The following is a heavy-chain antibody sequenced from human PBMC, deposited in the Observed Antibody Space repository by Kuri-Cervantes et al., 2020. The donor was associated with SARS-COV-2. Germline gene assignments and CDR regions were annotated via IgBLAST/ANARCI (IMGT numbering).Heavy chain of an antibody. J-gene: IGHJ4*02. CDR3: AKDQGQQLAFDY. Sequence: GGSLRLSCAASGFTFSSYSMNWVRQAPGKGLEWVSLISGDGGTTYYADSVKGRFTISRDNSKNSLYLQMNSLRSEDTAFYYCAKDQGQQLAFDYWGQGTLVTVSS. D-gene: IGHD6-13*01. V-gene: IGHV3-43*01. CDR1: GFTFSSYS. CDR2: ISGDGGTT.